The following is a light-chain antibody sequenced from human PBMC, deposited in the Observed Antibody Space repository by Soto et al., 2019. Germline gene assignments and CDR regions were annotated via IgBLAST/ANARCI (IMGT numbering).Light chain of an antibody. CDR1: SSDVGSYNL. CDR2: EGS. J-gene: IGLJ7*01. CDR3: CSYAGSSTSAV. V-gene: IGLV2-23*01. Sequence: QSALTQPASVSGSPGQSITISCTGTSSDVGSYNLVSWYQQHPGKAPKLMIYEGSKRPSGVSNRFSGSKSGNTASLTISGLQAEDEADYHCCSYAGSSTSAVFGGGTQLTVL.